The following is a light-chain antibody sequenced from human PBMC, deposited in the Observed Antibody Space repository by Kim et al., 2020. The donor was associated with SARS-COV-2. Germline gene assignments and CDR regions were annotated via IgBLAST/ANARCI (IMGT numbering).Light chain of an antibody. CDR2: DAS. V-gene: IGKV1-5*01. J-gene: IGKJ1*01. CDR1: QSVSHY. Sequence: ASVGDRVTITCRASQSVSHYLAWYQHKPGKAPKLLVYDASSLEGGVPSRFSGSGSGTELTLTITSLQPDDFATYYCHQYGSSPWSFGQGTKVYIK. CDR3: HQYGSSPWS.